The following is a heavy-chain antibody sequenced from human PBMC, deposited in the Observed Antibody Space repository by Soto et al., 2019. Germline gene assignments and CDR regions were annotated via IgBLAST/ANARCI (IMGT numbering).Heavy chain of an antibody. CDR1: GGSFSGYY. CDR2: INHSGST. Sequence: SETLSLTCAVYGGSFSGYYWSWIRQPPGKGLEWIGEINHSGSTNYNPSLKSRVTISVDTSKNQFSLKLSSVTAADTAVYYCARGQGWYSNWFDPWGQGTLVTVSS. J-gene: IGHJ5*02. CDR3: ARGQGWYSNWFDP. V-gene: IGHV4-34*01. D-gene: IGHD6-19*01.